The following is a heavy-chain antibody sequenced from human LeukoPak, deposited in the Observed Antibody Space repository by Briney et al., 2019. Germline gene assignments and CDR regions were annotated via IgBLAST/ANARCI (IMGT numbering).Heavy chain of an antibody. Sequence: SQTLSLTCTVSGGSISSGGYYWSWIRQPPGKGLGWIGYIYHIGSNYYNPSLKSRFTIPVDRAKNQFSLKLSSVTAADTAVYFCARVHNDILPDDSLGDKFDYWGQGTLVTVSS. D-gene: IGHD3-9*01. CDR3: ARVHNDILPDDSLGDKFDY. CDR1: GGSISSGGYY. V-gene: IGHV4-30-2*01. CDR2: IYHIGSN. J-gene: IGHJ4*02.